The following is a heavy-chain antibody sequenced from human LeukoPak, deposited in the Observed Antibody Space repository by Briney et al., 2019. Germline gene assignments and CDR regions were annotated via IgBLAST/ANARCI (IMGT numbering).Heavy chain of an antibody. Sequence: SETLSLTCTVSGGSISSSGYYWSWIRQPPGKGLEWIGYIYYSGSTNYNPSLKSRVTISVDTSKNQFSLKLSSVTAADTAVYYCARASTIGGDFDYWGQGTLVTVSS. J-gene: IGHJ4*02. D-gene: IGHD2-21*01. CDR3: ARASTIGGDFDY. V-gene: IGHV4-61*08. CDR1: GGSISSSGYY. CDR2: IYYSGST.